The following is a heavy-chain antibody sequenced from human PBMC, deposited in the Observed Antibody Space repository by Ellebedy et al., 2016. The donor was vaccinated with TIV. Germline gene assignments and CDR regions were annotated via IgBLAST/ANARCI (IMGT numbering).Heavy chain of an antibody. Sequence: GESLKISCAASGFTFSIYWMNWVRQAPGKGLEWVANIKEDGSRTSYVDSVRGRFTISRDNSKNTLDLQMNSLRVEDTAVYYCVKGGYDRSGYYAPPVECWGQGTLVTVSS. CDR1: GFTFSIYW. CDR3: VKGGYDRSGYYAPPVEC. CDR2: IKEDGSRT. V-gene: IGHV3-7*01. D-gene: IGHD3-22*01. J-gene: IGHJ4*02.